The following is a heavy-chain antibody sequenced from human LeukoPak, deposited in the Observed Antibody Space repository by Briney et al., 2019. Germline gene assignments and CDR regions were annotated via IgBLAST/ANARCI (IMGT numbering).Heavy chain of an antibody. Sequence: SETLSLTCTVSGGSISSSRDYWGWIRQPPGKGLEWIGSIYYSGSTYYNPSLKSRVTISVDTSKNRFSLKLSSVTAADTAVYYCARHVEIAVAGPIDYWGQGTLVTVSS. CDR3: ARHVEIAVAGPIDY. D-gene: IGHD6-19*01. CDR2: IYYSGST. V-gene: IGHV4-39*01. J-gene: IGHJ4*02. CDR1: GGSISSSRDY.